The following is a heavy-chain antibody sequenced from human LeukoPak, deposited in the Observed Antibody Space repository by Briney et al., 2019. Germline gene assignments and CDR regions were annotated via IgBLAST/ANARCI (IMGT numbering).Heavy chain of an antibody. V-gene: IGHV3-23*01. CDR3: AKGGRHIPAAYDY. CDR1: QFIFSNYA. D-gene: IGHD6-13*01. Sequence: GGSLRLSCAASQFIFSNYAMSWVRQAPGKGLEGVSTISGSGGSTYYADSVKGRFTISRDNSKNTLSLQMESLRAGDTAVYFCAKGGRHIPAAYDYWGQGALVTVSS. J-gene: IGHJ4*02. CDR2: ISGSGGST.